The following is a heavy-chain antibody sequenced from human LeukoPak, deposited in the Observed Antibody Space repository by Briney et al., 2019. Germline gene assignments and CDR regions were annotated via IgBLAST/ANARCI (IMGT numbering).Heavy chain of an antibody. J-gene: IGHJ5*02. CDR2: IIPIFGTA. D-gene: IGHD3-3*01. CDR3: ARDYGYYHWFDP. Sequence: SVKVSYKASGGTFSSYAISWVRQAPGQGLEWMGGIIPIFGTANYAQKFQGRVTMTRNTSISTAYMELSSLRSEDTAVYYCARDYGYYHWFDPWGQGTLVTVSS. V-gene: IGHV1-69*05. CDR1: GGTFSSYA.